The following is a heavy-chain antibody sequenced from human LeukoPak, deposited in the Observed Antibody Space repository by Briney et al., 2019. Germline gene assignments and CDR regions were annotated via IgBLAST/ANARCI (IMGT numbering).Heavy chain of an antibody. Sequence: SETLSLTCTVSGGSTSSYYWSWIRQPPGKGLEWIGYIYYSGSTNYNPSLKSRVTISVDTSKNQFSLKLSSVTAADTAVYYCARVDYSNYGDAFDIWGQGTMVTVSS. CDR3: ARVDYSNYGDAFDI. J-gene: IGHJ3*02. V-gene: IGHV4-59*01. CDR1: GGSTSSYY. CDR2: IYYSGST. D-gene: IGHD4-11*01.